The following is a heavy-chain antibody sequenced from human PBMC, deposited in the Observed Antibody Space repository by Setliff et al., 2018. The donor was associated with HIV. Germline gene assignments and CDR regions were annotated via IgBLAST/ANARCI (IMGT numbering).Heavy chain of an antibody. CDR3: ARAEGAAGGGYSLGSFDY. D-gene: IGHD5-18*01. J-gene: IGHJ4*02. CDR1: GFHFSSYC. CDR2: IRQDGSDK. Sequence: GGSLRLSCAASGFHFSSYCMSWGRQAPGKGLEWVANIRQDGSDKYYVDSVKGRFTISRDNAKNSLYLQMNSLRAEDTAVYYCARAEGAAGGGYSLGSFDYWGQGAPVTVSS. V-gene: IGHV3-7*01.